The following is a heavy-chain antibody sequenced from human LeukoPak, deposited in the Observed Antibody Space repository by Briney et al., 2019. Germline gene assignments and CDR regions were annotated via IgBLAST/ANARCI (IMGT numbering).Heavy chain of an antibody. V-gene: IGHV1-46*01. J-gene: IGHJ3*02. CDR2: INPSGGST. CDR1: GYTFTSYY. D-gene: IGHD2-21*02. CDR3: ARTQNVVVTAIYAFDI. Sequence: ASVKVSCKASGYTFTSYYMHWVRQAPGQGLEWMAIINPSGGSTSYAQKFQGRVTMTRDTSTSTVYMELSSLRSEDTAVYYCARTQNVVVTAIYAFDIWGQGTMVTVSS.